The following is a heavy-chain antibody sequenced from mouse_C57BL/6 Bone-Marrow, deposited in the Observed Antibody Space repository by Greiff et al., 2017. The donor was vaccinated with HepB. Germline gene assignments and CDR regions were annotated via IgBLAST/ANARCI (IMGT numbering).Heavy chain of an antibody. V-gene: IGHV14-4*01. D-gene: IGHD1-1*01. J-gene: IGHJ4*01. Sequence: VQLQQSGAELVRPGASVKLSCTASGFNIKDDYMHWVKQRPEQGLEWIGWIDPENGDTEYASKFQGKATITADTSSNTAYLQLSSLTSEDTAVYYCTTDYYGLRVWGQGTSVTVSS. CDR3: TTDYYGLRV. CDR2: IDPENGDT. CDR1: GFNIKDDY.